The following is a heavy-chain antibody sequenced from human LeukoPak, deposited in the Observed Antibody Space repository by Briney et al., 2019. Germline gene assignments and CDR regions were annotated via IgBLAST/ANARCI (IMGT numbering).Heavy chain of an antibody. Sequence: PLETLSLTCTVSGGSISSSSYYWGWIRQPPGKGLEWIGSIYYSGSTYYNPSLKSRVTISVDTSKNQFSLKLSSVTAADTAVYYCARHEPLDAFDIWGQGTMVTVSS. J-gene: IGHJ3*02. CDR3: ARHEPLDAFDI. CDR2: IYYSGST. V-gene: IGHV4-39*01. D-gene: IGHD1-14*01. CDR1: GGSISSSSYY.